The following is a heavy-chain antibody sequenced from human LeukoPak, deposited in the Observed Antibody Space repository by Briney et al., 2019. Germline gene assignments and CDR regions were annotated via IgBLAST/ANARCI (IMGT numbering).Heavy chain of an antibody. J-gene: IGHJ4*02. CDR2: ISSSRSYI. Sequence: GGSLRLSCAASGFTFSSYSMNWVRQAPGKGLEWVSSISSSRSYIYYADSVKGRFTISRDNAKNSLYLQMNSLGAEDTAVYYCARAMPGDYWGQGTLVTVSS. CDR1: GFTFSSYS. V-gene: IGHV3-21*01. D-gene: IGHD2-2*01. CDR3: ARAMPGDY.